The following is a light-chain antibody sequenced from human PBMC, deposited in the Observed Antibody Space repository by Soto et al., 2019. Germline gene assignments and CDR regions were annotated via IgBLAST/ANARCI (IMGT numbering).Light chain of an antibody. CDR1: SSDVGGYNY. J-gene: IGLJ1*01. CDR3: SSYAGSSNV. CDR2: EVS. Sequence: QSALTQPASVSGSPGKSITISCTGTSSDVGGYNYVSWYQQHPGKAPKLMIYEVSNRPSGVSIRFSGSKSGNTASLTISGLQAADEADYYCSSYAGSSNVFGTGTKVTVL. V-gene: IGLV2-14*01.